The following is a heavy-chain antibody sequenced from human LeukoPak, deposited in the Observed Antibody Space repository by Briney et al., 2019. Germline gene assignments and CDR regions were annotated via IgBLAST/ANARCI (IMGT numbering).Heavy chain of an antibody. CDR1: GYTFTSYD. J-gene: IGHJ4*02. V-gene: IGHV1-2*06. CDR2: INPNSGGT. Sequence: ASVKVSCKASGYTFTSYDINWVRQATGQGLEWMGRINPNSGGTNYAQKFQGRVTMTRDTSISTAYMELSRLRSDDTAVYYCARDPSTVTTSYWGQGTLVTVSS. D-gene: IGHD4-17*01. CDR3: ARDPSTVTTSY.